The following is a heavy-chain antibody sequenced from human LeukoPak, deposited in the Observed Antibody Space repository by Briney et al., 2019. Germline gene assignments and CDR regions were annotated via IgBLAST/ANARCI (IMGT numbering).Heavy chain of an antibody. V-gene: IGHV4-59*01. Sequence: SETLSLTCTVSGGSISSYYWSWIRQPPGKGLEGIGYIYYSGSTNYNPSLKSRVTISVDTSKNQFSLKLSSVTAADTAVYYCARDQVGVGASYFDYWGQGTLVTVSS. CDR2: IYYSGST. CDR3: ARDQVGVGASYFDY. J-gene: IGHJ4*02. CDR1: GGSISSYY. D-gene: IGHD1-26*01.